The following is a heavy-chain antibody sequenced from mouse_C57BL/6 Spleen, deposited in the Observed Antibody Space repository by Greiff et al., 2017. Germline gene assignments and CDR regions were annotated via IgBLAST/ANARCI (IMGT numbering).Heavy chain of an antibody. J-gene: IGHJ4*01. CDR3: ARYPDY. V-gene: IGHV1-50*01. Sequence: QVQLQQPGAELVKPGASVKLSCKASGYTFTSYWLQWVKQRPGQGLEWSVEIAPSDSYTNYNQKFKDKATLSVDTSSSTAYMQISSQTSEDSAVYYCARYPDYWGQGTSVTVSS. CDR2: IAPSDSYT. CDR1: GYTFTSYW.